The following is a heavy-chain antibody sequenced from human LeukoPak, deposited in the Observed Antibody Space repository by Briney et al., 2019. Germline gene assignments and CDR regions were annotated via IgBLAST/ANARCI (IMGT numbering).Heavy chain of an antibody. V-gene: IGHV3-48*03. CDR3: ARSRSIAGDGFDV. D-gene: IGHD2-21*01. J-gene: IGHJ3*01. CDR2: ISSSGYTI. CDR1: GFTFSGYE. Sequence: GGSLRLSCVASGFTFSGYEMNWVRQAPGKGLEWVSYISSSGYTIYYADSVKGRFTVSRDNAKNSLYLHMNSLRAEDTAVHFCARSRSIAGDGFDVWGQRTMVTVSS.